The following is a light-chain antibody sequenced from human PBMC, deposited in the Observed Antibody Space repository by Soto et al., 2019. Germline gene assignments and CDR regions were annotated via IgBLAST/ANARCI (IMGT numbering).Light chain of an antibody. Sequence: DIQMTQSPSSLSASVGDRVTITCRASQGISNYLAWYQQKPGKVPKLLIYGASTLQSGVPSRFSGSRSGTVFTLTISSLQPEDVATYYCQKYDSALFTFGPGTKVNIK. J-gene: IGKJ3*01. CDR1: QGISNY. V-gene: IGKV1-27*01. CDR3: QKYDSALFT. CDR2: GAS.